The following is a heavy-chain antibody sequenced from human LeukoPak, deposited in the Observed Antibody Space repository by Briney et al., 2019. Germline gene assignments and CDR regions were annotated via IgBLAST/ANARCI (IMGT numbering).Heavy chain of an antibody. CDR3: ARAGIAVASLPD. CDR2: IRGDGVDT. D-gene: IGHD6-19*01. J-gene: IGHJ4*02. V-gene: IGHV3-74*01. Sequence: GGSLRLSCAASGLYLSSYWMHWVRQAPGKGLEWVSRIRGDGVDTNYADSVKGRFTISRDNAKNTVSLQMNSLRAEDTAVYYCARAGIAVASLPDWGQRTLVTVSS. CDR1: GLYLSSYW.